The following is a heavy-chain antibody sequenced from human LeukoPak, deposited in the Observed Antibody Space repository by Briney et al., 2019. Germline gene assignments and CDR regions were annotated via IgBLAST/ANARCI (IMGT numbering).Heavy chain of an antibody. J-gene: IGHJ4*02. CDR1: GWSFSDYY. V-gene: IGHV4-34*01. Sequence: SETLSLTCAVYGWSFSDYYWSWIRQPPGKGLEWIGEINHSGITNYNPSLKSRVTISLDTSKNQLSLKLTSVTAADTAVYYCARGLGGGNAIYLDYWGQGTLVTVSS. CDR3: ARGLGGGNAIYLDY. D-gene: IGHD4-23*01. CDR2: INHSGIT.